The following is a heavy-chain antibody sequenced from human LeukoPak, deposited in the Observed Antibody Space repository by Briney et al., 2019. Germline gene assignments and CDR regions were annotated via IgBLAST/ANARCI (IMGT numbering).Heavy chain of an antibody. J-gene: IGHJ4*02. V-gene: IGHV4-4*07. CDR2: IYNSGIT. CDR1: GGSLSSHY. D-gene: IGHD3-22*01. Sequence: SGTLSLTCTVSGGSLSSHYWSWIRQPAGKGLEWIGRIYNSGITNYKPSLKRRVTMSVDTSKNQFSLKLSSVTAADTAIYYCARGGGDSLVITPFDYWGQGTLVTVSS. CDR3: ARGGGDSLVITPFDY.